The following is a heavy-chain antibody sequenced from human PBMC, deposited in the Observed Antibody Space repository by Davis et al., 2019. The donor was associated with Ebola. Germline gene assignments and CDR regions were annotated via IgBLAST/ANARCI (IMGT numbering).Heavy chain of an antibody. V-gene: IGHV3-7*01. Sequence: GGSRRLSCAASGFTFSGFWMSWVRQAPGKGLEWVANIKQDGSEKYYVNSVKGRFIISRDNAKNSLYLQMNSLRAEDTAVYYCSRRSSQALDWGQGTLVTVSS. CDR2: IKQDGSEK. CDR3: SRRSSQALD. D-gene: IGHD6-6*01. J-gene: IGHJ4*02. CDR1: GFTFSGFW.